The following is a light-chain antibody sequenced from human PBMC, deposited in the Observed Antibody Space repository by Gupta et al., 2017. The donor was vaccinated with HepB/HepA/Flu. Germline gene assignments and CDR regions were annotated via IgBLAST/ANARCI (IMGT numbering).Light chain of an antibody. V-gene: IGLV2-14*01. CDR1: SSDVGGYNY. CDR2: DVS. J-gene: IGLJ3*02. Sequence: QSALTQPASLSGSPGQSIPIPSTGTSSDVGGYNYVSWYQQHPGKAPKLMIYDVSNRPSGVSNRFSGSKSGNTASLTISGLQAEDEADYYCSSYTSSSIWVFGGGTKLTVL. CDR3: SSYTSSSIWV.